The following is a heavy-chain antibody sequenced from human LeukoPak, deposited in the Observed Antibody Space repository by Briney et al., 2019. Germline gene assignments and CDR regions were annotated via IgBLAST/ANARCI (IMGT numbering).Heavy chain of an antibody. CDR2: ISYDGSNK. V-gene: IGHV3-30*18. D-gene: IGHD4-17*01. CDR1: GFTFSSYG. Sequence: GGSLRLSCAASGFTFSSYGMHWVRQAPGKGLEWVAVISYDGSNKYYADSVKGRFTISRDNSKNTLYLQMNSLRAEDTAVYYCAKDPHYGDYEGYWGQGTLVTVSS. CDR3: AKDPHYGDYEGY. J-gene: IGHJ4*02.